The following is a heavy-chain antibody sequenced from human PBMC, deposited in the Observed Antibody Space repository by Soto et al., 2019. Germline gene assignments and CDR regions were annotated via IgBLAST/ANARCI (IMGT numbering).Heavy chain of an antibody. CDR1: RFTFRLYA. V-gene: IGHV3-23*01. J-gene: IGHJ5*01. CDR3: AKYMLGDWNDADPDVWFAS. D-gene: IGHD1-1*01. Sequence: EVRLLESGGGLVQPGGSPRLSCAASRFTFRLYAMSWVRQAPGKGLEWVSGISGGGGRIYYADSVKGRFIISRDNSKDTLSLQMNSLKAEDTAVYYCAKYMLGDWNDADPDVWFASWGQGTLVTVSS. CDR2: ISGGGGRI.